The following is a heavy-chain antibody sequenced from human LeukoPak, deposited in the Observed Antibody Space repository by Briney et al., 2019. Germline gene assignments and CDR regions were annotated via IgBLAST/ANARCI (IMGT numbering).Heavy chain of an antibody. CDR2: FDPEDGET. Sequence: ASVKVSYKVSGYTLTELSMHWVRQAPGKGLEWMGGFDPEDGETIYAQKFQGRVTMTEDTSTDTAYMELSSLRSEDTAVYYCALGKSLYDSSGYYLYWGQGTLVTVSS. CDR3: ALGKSLYDSSGYYLY. V-gene: IGHV1-24*01. D-gene: IGHD3-22*01. CDR1: GYTLTELS. J-gene: IGHJ4*02.